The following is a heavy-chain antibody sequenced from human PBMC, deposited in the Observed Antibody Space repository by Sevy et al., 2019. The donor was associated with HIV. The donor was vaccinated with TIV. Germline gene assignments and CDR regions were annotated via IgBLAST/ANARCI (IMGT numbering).Heavy chain of an antibody. V-gene: IGHV1-69*13. CDR3: ARLTKEVGGYYYYGIDV. D-gene: IGHD2-8*01. J-gene: IGHJ6*02. CDR2: IIPIFGTA. Sequence: ASMKVSCKASGGTFSSYAISWVRQAPGQGLEWMGGIIPIFGTANYAQKFQGRVTITADESTSTAYMELSSLRSEDTAVYYCARLTKEVGGYYYYGIDVWGQGTTVTVSS. CDR1: GGTFSSYA.